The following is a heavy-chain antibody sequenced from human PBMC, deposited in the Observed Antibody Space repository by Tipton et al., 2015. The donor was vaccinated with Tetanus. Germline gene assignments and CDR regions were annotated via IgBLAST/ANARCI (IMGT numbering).Heavy chain of an antibody. CDR3: ARPSTTVTPRAFDV. CDR1: GASMSSSSYY. V-gene: IGHV4-39*01. J-gene: IGHJ3*01. D-gene: IGHD4-17*01. Sequence: TPSLTCNVSGASMSSSSYYWDWIRQPPGKGLEWIGSIYYSGSSYYNPSLESRVTISLDTSKNRFSLKLTSVTAADAAVYYCARPSTTVTPRAFDVWGQGTMVTVSS. CDR2: IYYSGSS.